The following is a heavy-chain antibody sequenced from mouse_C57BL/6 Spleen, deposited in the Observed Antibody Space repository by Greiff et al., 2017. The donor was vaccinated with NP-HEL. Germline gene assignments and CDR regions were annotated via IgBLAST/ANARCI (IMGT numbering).Heavy chain of an antibody. V-gene: IGHV1-74*01. CDR2: IHPSDSDT. D-gene: IGHD3-2*02. CDR1: GYTFTSYW. CDR3: AISETAQAPWCAY. Sequence: QVQLQQPGAELVKPGASVKVSCKASGYTFTSYWMHWVKQRPGQGLEWIGRIHPSDSDTNYNQKFKGKATLTVDKSSSTAYMQLSSLTSEDSAVYYCAISETAQAPWCAYWGQGTLVTVSA. J-gene: IGHJ3*01.